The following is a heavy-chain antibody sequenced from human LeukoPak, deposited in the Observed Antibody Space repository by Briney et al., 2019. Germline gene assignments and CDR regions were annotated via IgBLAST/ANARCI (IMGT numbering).Heavy chain of an antibody. D-gene: IGHD5-24*01. CDR1: GFTFSNYA. Sequence: PGGSLRLSCAASGFTFSNYAMTWVRQAPGKGLEWVSSIVGSGARTYYTDSVKGRFTISRDNAQNSLYLQMNSLSAEDTGIYYCARDRATKARIGGMDVWGQGTTVIVSS. V-gene: IGHV3-23*01. CDR3: ARDRATKARIGGMDV. CDR2: IVGSGART. J-gene: IGHJ6*02.